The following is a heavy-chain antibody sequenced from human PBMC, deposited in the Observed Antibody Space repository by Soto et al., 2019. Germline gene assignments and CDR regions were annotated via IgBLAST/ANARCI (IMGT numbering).Heavy chain of an antibody. CDR3: ARVLDCSGGSCYKNWFDP. J-gene: IGHJ5*02. CDR2: ISSSSSYI. CDR1: GFTFSSYS. D-gene: IGHD2-15*01. Sequence: GGSLRLSCAASGFTFSSYSMNWVRQAPGKGLEWVSSISSSSSYIYYADSVKGRFTISRDNAKNSLYLQMNSLRAEDTAVYYCARVLDCSGGSCYKNWFDPWGQGTLVTVSS. V-gene: IGHV3-21*01.